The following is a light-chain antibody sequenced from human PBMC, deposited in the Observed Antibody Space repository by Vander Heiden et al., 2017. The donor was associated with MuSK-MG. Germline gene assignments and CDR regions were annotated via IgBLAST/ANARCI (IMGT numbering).Light chain of an antibody. CDR1: QSLLYSSNNKNY. J-gene: IGKJ3*01. CDR3: QQNDGSPFT. CDR2: WAS. Sequence: DFVMTQSPDSLAVSLGERATINCKSSQSLLYSSNNKNYLAWYQQKPGQPPKLLISWASTRGSGVPDRFSGSGSGTDFTLTISSLQAEDVAVYYCQQNDGSPFTFGPGTKVDIK. V-gene: IGKV4-1*01.